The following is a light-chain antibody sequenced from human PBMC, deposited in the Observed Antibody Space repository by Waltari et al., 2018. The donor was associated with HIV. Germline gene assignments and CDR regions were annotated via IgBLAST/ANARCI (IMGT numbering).Light chain of an antibody. V-gene: IGLV7-46*01. Sequence: QVVVTQEPSLSVSPGGTVTVTCTSLTGSVSRTHYTHWIQLKAGQAPRTLTYDTEKRHPWTAGRFSGSLIGGRAALMLSGALPDDEADYYCLLSYSGVRVFGGGTKLTV. CDR2: DTE. CDR3: LLSYSGVRV. J-gene: IGLJ3*02. CDR1: TGSVSRTHY.